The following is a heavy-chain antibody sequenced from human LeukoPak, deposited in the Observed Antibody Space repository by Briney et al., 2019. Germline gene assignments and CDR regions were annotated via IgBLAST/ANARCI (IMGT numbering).Heavy chain of an antibody. CDR1: GGSISSYY. CDR2: IYYSGST. D-gene: IGHD3-10*01. Sequence: SETLSLTCTVSGGSISSYYWSWIRQPPGKGLEWIGYIYYSGSTNYNPSLKSRVTISVDTSKNQFSLKLRSVTAADTAVYYCARAEGFGEYDYWGRGTLVTVSS. J-gene: IGHJ4*02. V-gene: IGHV4-59*01. CDR3: ARAEGFGEYDY.